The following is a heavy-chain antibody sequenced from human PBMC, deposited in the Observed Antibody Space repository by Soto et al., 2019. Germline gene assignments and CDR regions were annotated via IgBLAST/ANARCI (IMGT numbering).Heavy chain of an antibody. CDR3: ARVRSHEWELLMQYFDS. J-gene: IGHJ4*02. CDR2: TYYSGST. D-gene: IGHD1-26*01. Sequence: SETLSLTCTVSGGSISSYYWSWIRQPPGKGLEWIGYTYYSGSTNYNPSLKSRVTVSVDTSKNQFSLKLSSVTAADTAVYYCARVRSHEWELLMQYFDSWGQGTLVTVSS. CDR1: GGSISSYY. V-gene: IGHV4-59*01.